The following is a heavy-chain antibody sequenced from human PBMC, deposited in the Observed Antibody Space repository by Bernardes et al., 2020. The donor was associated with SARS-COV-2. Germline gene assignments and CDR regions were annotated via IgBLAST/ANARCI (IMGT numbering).Heavy chain of an antibody. J-gene: IGHJ3*02. Sequence: SLTCAVYGGSFSGYLWTWIRQPPGKGLEWIGEINHFGSTNYNPPLRSRVTISLDTSKNQFSLNLRSVSAADTAVYFCARWNDYGSGTFYKEGAFDIWGRGTTVTVS. CDR2: INHFGST. CDR3: ARWNDYGSGTFYKEGAFDI. D-gene: IGHD3-10*01. V-gene: IGHV4-34*01. CDR1: GGSFSGYL.